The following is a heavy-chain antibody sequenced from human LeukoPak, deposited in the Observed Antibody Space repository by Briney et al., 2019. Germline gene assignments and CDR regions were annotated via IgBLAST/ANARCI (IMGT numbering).Heavy chain of an antibody. J-gene: IGHJ3*02. Sequence: PGGSLRLSCAASGFTVSSNYMTCVRQAPGKGMEWVSVIYSGGSTYYADSVKGRFTISRDNSKNTLYLQMNSLRAEDTAVYFCARDRSTMVRGVITHDAVDIWGQGTMGTVSS. V-gene: IGHV3-66*01. D-gene: IGHD3-10*01. CDR1: GFTVSSNY. CDR2: IYSGGST. CDR3: ARDRSTMVRGVITHDAVDI.